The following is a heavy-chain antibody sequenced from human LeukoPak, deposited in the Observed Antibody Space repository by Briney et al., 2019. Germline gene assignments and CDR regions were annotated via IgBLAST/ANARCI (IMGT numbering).Heavy chain of an antibody. CDR3: ASLDSTGSRPYYYYGMDV. CDR1: GGSISSYY. Sequence: SETLSLTCTVSGGSISSYYWSWIRQPPGKGLEWIGYIYYSGSTNYNPSLKSRVTISVDTSKNQFSLKLSSVTAADTAVYYCASLDSTGSRPYYYYGMDVWGQGTTVTVSS. CDR2: IYYSGST. V-gene: IGHV4-59*01. D-gene: IGHD3-9*01. J-gene: IGHJ6*02.